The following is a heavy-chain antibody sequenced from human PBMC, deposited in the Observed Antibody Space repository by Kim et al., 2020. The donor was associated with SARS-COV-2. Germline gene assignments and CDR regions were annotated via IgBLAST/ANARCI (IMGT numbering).Heavy chain of an antibody. J-gene: IGHJ4*02. D-gene: IGHD3-22*01. CDR3: ARQYDSSGYYPPCFDY. Sequence: SVKVSCKASGGTFSSYAISWVRQAPGQGLEWMGGIIPIFGTANYAQKFQGRVTITADESTSTAYMELSSLRSEDTAVYYCARQYDSSGYYPPCFDYWGQGTLVTVSS. CDR1: GGTFSSYA. V-gene: IGHV1-69*13. CDR2: IIPIFGTA.